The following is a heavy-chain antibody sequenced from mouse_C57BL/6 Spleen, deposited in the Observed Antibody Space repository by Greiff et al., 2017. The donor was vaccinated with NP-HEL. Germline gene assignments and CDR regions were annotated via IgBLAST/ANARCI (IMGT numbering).Heavy chain of an antibody. CDR3: ARSGRNYGDY. CDR2: IYPGDGDT. CDR1: GYAFSSSW. D-gene: IGHD2-1*01. Sequence: VKLMESGPELVKPGASVKISCKASGYAFSSSWMNWVKQRPGKGLEWIGRIYPGDGDTNYNGKFKGKATLTADKSSSTAYMQLSSLTSEDSAVYFCARSGRNYGDYWGQGTTLTVSS. J-gene: IGHJ2*01. V-gene: IGHV1-82*01.